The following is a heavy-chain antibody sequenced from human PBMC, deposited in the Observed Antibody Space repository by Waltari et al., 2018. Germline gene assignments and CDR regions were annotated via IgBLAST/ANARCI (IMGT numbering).Heavy chain of an antibody. V-gene: IGHV3-23*01. CDR1: GFPFSNYT. CDR2: ISGSGISS. D-gene: IGHD5-18*01. CDR3: AKSSGYSYGLRLDY. Sequence: DVQLLESGGGLAQPGRSLRLSCTAAGFPFSNYTLTWVRQAPGKWLDWVSGISGSGISSYYADSVKGRFSISRDKSKNTMYMQMNSLRVEDTAVYYCAKSSGYSYGLRLDYWGQGILVTVSS. J-gene: IGHJ4*02.